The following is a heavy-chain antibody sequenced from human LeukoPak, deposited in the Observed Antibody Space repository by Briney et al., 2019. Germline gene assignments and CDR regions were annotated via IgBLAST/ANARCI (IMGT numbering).Heavy chain of an antibody. CDR2: IDHSGST. D-gene: IGHD6-13*01. CDR1: GASFSDYH. Sequence: SETLPLTCAVYGASFSDYHWKCIRQPPGKGLEWIGEIDHSGSTNYNPSLKSRVTISVDTSKNQFSLRLRSVTAADTAVYYCAREQQLDDAFDIWGQGTMVTVSS. J-gene: IGHJ3*02. V-gene: IGHV4-34*01. CDR3: AREQQLDDAFDI.